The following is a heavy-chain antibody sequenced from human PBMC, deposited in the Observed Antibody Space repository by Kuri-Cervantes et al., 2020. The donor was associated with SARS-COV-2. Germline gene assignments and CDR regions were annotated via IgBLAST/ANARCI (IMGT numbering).Heavy chain of an antibody. V-gene: IGHV3-48*01. J-gene: IGHJ3*02. CDR1: GFTISTYS. Sequence: GESLKISCAASGFTISTYSMDWVRQDPGKGLEWLSYISSSSSTIHYADSVKGRFTISRDNAKNSLYLQMNSLRAEDTAVYYCAGYYYDSRTFDIWGQGTMVTVSS. CDR2: ISSSSSTI. D-gene: IGHD3-22*01. CDR3: AGYYYDSRTFDI.